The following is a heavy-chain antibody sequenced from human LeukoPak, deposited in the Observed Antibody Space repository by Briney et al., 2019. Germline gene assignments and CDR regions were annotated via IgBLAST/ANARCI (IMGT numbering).Heavy chain of an antibody. CDR3: ARDLNESDRFGPNWFDP. D-gene: IGHD3-16*01. CDR1: GGSISSSSYY. Sequence: SSETLSLTCTVSGGSISSSSYYWGWIRQPPGKGLEWIGSIYYSGSTYYNPSLKSRVTISVDTSKNQFSLKLSSVTAADTAVYYCARDLNESDRFGPNWFDPWGQGTLVTVSS. CDR2: IYYSGST. V-gene: IGHV4-39*07. J-gene: IGHJ5*02.